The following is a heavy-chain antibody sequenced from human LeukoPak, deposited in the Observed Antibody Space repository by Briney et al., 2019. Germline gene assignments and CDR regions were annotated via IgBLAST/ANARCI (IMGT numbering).Heavy chain of an antibody. Sequence: PGGSLRLSCAASGFSFSSFAMTWVRQAPGKGLEGVSSITGGHYPTYNTDSVKGRFTISRDNSKNTLYLQMNSLRADDTAVYYCTKDPNGDYVGAFEPWGQGTLVTVSS. CDR3: TKDPNGDYVGAFEP. J-gene: IGHJ5*02. D-gene: IGHD4-17*01. CDR2: ITGGHYPT. CDR1: GFSFSSFA. V-gene: IGHV3-23*01.